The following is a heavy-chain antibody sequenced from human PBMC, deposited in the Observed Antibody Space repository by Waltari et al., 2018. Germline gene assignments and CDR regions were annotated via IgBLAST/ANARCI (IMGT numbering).Heavy chain of an antibody. CDR1: EYTFTSSY. CDR3: ALDTGALWMDV. Sequence: QVQLVQSGAEVKKPGASVKISCKTSEYTFTSSYIHWVRQAPGQGLEWMGIIKPSGGSTIYAQKCQGRVTMTRDTSTSTVYMELSSLRSDDTAVYYCALDTGALWMDVWGQGTTVTVSS. V-gene: IGHV1-46*01. CDR2: IKPSGGST. J-gene: IGHJ6*02. D-gene: IGHD2-21*01.